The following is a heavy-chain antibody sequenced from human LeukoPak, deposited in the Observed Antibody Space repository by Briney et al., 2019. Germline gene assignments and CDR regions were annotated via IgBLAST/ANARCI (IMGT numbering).Heavy chain of an antibody. V-gene: IGHV1-69*13. CDR2: IIPIFDTA. CDR3: ARETNVDTAMVDAFDI. CDR1: GYTFTSYG. Sequence: SVKVSCKASGYTFTSYGISWVRQAPGQGLEWMGGIIPIFDTANYAQKFQGRVTITADESTSTAYMELSSLRSEDTAVYYCARETNVDTAMVDAFDIWGQGTMVTVSS. D-gene: IGHD5-18*01. J-gene: IGHJ3*02.